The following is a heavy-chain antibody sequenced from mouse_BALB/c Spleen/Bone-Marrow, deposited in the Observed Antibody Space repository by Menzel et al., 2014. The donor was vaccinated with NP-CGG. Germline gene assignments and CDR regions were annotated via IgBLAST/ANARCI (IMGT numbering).Heavy chain of an antibody. CDR2: ISSGSSTI. CDR3: ARSGSSSGYFDY. Sequence: EVMLVESGGGLVQPGGSRNLSCAASGFTFSSFGMHWVRQAPEKGLEWFAYISSGSSTIYYADTVMGRFTISRDNPKNTLFLQMTSLRSEDTAMYYCARSGSSSGYFDYWGQGTTLTVSS. CDR1: GFTFSSFG. D-gene: IGHD1-1*01. V-gene: IGHV5-17*02. J-gene: IGHJ2*01.